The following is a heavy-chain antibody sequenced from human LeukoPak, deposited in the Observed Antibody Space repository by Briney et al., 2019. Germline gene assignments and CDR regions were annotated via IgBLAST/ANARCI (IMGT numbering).Heavy chain of an antibody. J-gene: IGHJ4*02. CDR1: GDTFIPYT. CDR3: ARDHCTPGTCLGGH. Sequence: SVKVSCKASGDTFIPYTFSWVRQAPGQGLEWIGRIIPSLDVANYAQKFQGRVTLSVDRDTATTYMEVTSLRSGDTAIYYCARDHCTPGTCLGGHWGQGTLVTVSS. CDR2: IIPSLDVA. V-gene: IGHV1-69*04. D-gene: IGHD2-15*01.